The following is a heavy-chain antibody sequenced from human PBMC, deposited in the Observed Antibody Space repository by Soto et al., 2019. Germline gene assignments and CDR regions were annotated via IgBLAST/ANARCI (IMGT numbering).Heavy chain of an antibody. J-gene: IGHJ6*02. D-gene: IGHD2-15*01. Sequence: LSLTCAVYGGSFSGYYWSWIRQPPGKGLEWIGEINHSGSTNYNPSLKSRVTISVDTSKNQFSLKLSSVTAADTAVYYCARIPYCSGDSCYYYGMDVWGQGTTVTVSS. V-gene: IGHV4-34*01. CDR3: ARIPYCSGDSCYYYGMDV. CDR2: INHSGST. CDR1: GGSFSGYY.